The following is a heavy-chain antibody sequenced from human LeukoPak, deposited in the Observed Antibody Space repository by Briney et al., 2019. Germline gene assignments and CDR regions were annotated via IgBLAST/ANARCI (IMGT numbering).Heavy chain of an antibody. D-gene: IGHD5-12*01. CDR3: ARASGYASDY. V-gene: IGHV4-39*07. CDR2: IHYSGST. J-gene: IGHJ4*02. Sequence: SETLSLTCTVSGGSISSSSYYWGWIRQPPGKGLEWIGSIHYSGSTYYNPSLKSRVTISVDTSKNQFSLKLSSVAAADTAVYYCARASGYASDYWGQGTLVTVSS. CDR1: GGSISSSSYY.